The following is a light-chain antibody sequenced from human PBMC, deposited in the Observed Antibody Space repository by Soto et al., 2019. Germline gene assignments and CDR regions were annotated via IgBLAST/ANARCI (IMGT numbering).Light chain of an antibody. J-gene: IGLJ3*02. CDR1: SSNIGSNY. Sequence: QSVLTQPPSASGTPGQRVTISCSGSSSNIGSNYVYWYQQLPGTAPKLLIYRNNQRPSGVPDRFSGSKSGTSASLAISGLRSEDEADYYCSAWDAASWVFGGGTKVTVL. V-gene: IGLV1-47*01. CDR3: SAWDAASWV. CDR2: RNN.